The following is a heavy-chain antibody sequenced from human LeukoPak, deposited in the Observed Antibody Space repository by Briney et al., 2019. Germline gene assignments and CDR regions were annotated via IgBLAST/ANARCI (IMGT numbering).Heavy chain of an antibody. CDR1: GFTFSSYA. CDR2: IRSKAYGGTT. J-gene: IGHJ4*02. D-gene: IGHD3-10*01. V-gene: IGHV3-49*04. CDR3: TRGGVLDYYGSGSYYESRAN. Sequence: PGGSLRLSCAASGFTFSSYAMSWVRQAPGKGLEWVGFIRSKAYGGTTEYAASVKGRFTISRDDSKSIAYLQMNSLKTEDTAVYYCTRGGVLDYYGSGSYYESRANWGQGTLVTVSS.